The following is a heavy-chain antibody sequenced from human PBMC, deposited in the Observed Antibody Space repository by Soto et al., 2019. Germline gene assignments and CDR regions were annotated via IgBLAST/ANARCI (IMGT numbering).Heavy chain of an antibody. Sequence: GGSLRLSCAASGFTFSSYAMSWVRQAPGKGLEWVSAISGSGGSTYYADSVEGPFTISRDNSKNTLYLQMNRLRAEDTAVYYCAKVFRDCSGGSCYEGLFDYWGQGTLVTVSS. V-gene: IGHV3-23*01. CDR3: AKVFRDCSGGSCYEGLFDY. CDR2: ISGSGGST. CDR1: GFTFSSYA. D-gene: IGHD2-15*01. J-gene: IGHJ4*02.